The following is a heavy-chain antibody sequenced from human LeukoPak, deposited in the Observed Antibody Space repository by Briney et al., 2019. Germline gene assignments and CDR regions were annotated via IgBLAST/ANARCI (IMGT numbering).Heavy chain of an antibody. CDR3: ARALRARITGTTASVYGMDV. CDR1: GGSISSYY. CDR2: LYYSAST. J-gene: IGHJ6*02. D-gene: IGHD1-20*01. Sequence: SETLSLTCTVSGGSISSYYWSWIRQPPGKGLEWLGSLYYSASTNYNASRKSRVTISVDTSKNQFSLKLSSVTAADTAVYYCARALRARITGTTASVYGMDVWGQGTTVTVSS. V-gene: IGHV4-59*01.